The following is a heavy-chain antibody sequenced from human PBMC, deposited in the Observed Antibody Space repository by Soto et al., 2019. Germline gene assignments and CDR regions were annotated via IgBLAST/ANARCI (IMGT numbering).Heavy chain of an antibody. J-gene: IGHJ5*02. Sequence: SETLSLTCTVSGGSISGYYWSWIRQPPGKGLEWIGSIYYSGSTYYNPSLKSRVTISVDTSKNQFSLKLSSVTAADTAVYYCASPKIAFYNWFDPWGQGTQVTVSS. CDR1: GGSISGYY. V-gene: IGHV4-59*05. CDR3: ASPKIAFYNWFDP. CDR2: IYYSGST. D-gene: IGHD3-3*02.